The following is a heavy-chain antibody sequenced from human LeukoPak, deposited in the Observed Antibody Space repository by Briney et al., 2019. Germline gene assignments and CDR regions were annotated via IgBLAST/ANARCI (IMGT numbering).Heavy chain of an antibody. J-gene: IGHJ4*02. Sequence: SETLSLTSTVSGGSISSSSYYWGWIRQPPGKGLEWIGSIYYSGSTYYNPSLKSRVTISVDTSKNQFSLKLSSVTAADTAVYYCASLARGSGSHDYWGQGTLVTVSS. V-gene: IGHV4-39*01. CDR3: ASLARGSGSHDY. CDR1: GGSISSSSYY. CDR2: IYYSGST. D-gene: IGHD1-26*01.